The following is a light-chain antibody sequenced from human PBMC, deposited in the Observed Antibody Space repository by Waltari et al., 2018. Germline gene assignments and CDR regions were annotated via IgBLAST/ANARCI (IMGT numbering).Light chain of an antibody. CDR3: QHYVRLPAT. CDR1: QRINRA. Sequence: IVLPQSPGTLSLSPGERVTLSCRASQRINRALAWYQQKPGQAPRLLIYGASIRATGIPDRVSGSGSGTDFTLTISSLEPEDFAVYFCQHYVRLPATFGQGTKVEIK. J-gene: IGKJ1*01. CDR2: GAS. V-gene: IGKV3-20*01.